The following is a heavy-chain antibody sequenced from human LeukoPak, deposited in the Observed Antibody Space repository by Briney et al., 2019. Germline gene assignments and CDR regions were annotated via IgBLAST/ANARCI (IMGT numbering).Heavy chain of an antibody. D-gene: IGHD6-6*01. J-gene: IGHJ6*03. V-gene: IGHV1-18*01. CDR3: ARVEYSSSSLLLPRRYYYSFMNV. CDR2: ISAYNGNT. CDR1: GYTFNSYG. Sequence: ASVKVSCKASGYTFNSYGISWVRQAPGQGLEWMGWISAYNGNTNYAQKLQGRVTMTTDTSTSTAYMELRSLRSDDTAVYYCARVEYSSSSLLLPRRYYYSFMNVWGKGTTVTVSS.